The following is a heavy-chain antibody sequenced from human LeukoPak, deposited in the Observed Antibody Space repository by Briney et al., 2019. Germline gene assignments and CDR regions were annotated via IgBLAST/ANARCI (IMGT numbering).Heavy chain of an antibody. J-gene: IGHJ4*02. V-gene: IGHV3-23*01. CDR1: GFPFSSFA. D-gene: IGHD3-9*01. Sequence: PGGSLRLSCAASGFPFSSFAMTWVRQAPGKGLEWISSVRDSGAVTYYADSVKGRFTISRDNSRKIVYLQMNSLRAEDPAIYYCATSTLTFDYWGQRTLVTVSS. CDR2: VRDSGAVT. CDR3: ATSTLTFDY.